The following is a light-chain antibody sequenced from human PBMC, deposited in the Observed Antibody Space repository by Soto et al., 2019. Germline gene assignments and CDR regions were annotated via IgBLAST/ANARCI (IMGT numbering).Light chain of an antibody. V-gene: IGLV2-23*01. Sequence: QSVLTQPASVSGSPGQSITISCTGSVSDVGNFGPVSWYQQHPGQVPKLIIYEGNRRPSGVSSRFSGSKSGNTASLTISGLQAEYEADYYCCSYVGARTYVFGTGTKVTVL. J-gene: IGLJ1*01. CDR1: VSDVGNFGP. CDR2: EGN. CDR3: CSYVGARTYV.